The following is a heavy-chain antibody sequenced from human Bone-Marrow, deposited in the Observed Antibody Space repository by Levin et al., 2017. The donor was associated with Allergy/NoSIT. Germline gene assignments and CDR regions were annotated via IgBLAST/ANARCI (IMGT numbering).Heavy chain of an antibody. V-gene: IGHV4-59*01. CDR3: TRELFPQYGMDV. J-gene: IGHJ6*02. Sequence: SETLSLTCTVSGGSISTYYWSWIRQPPGKGLEWIGYVYYTGSTKYNPSLRSRVTISVDTTKNQFSLKLTSVTAADTAMYFCTRELFPQYGMDVWGPGTTVTVSS. D-gene: IGHD2/OR15-2a*01. CDR1: GGSISTYY. CDR2: VYYTGST.